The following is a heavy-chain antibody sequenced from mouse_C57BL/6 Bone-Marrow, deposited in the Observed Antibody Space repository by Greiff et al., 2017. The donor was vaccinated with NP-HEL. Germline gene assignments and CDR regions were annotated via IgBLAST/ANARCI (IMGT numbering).Heavy chain of an antibody. CDR1: GYTFTSYW. J-gene: IGHJ1*03. CDR2: INPSSGYT. V-gene: IGHV1-7*01. D-gene: IGHD2-2*01. CDR3: ARWLPHHWYFDV. Sequence: VQLQQSGAELAKPGASVKLSCKASGYTFTSYWMHWVKQRPGQGLEWIGYINPSSGYTKYNQKFKDKATLTADKSSSTAYMQLSSLKYKDSAVYYCARWLPHHWYFDVWGTGTTVTVSS.